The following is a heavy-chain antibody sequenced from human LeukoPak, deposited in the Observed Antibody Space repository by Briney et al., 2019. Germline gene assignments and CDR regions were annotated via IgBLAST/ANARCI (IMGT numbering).Heavy chain of an antibody. CDR1: GGTFSSRA. V-gene: IGHV1-2*02. Sequence: ASVKVSCKASGGTFSSRAISWVRQAPGQGLEWMGWINPNSGGTHFAQEFQGRVTLTRDTSIDTAYMELSRLTSDDTAVYYCAREIQIWHADFDYWGQGTLVTVSS. D-gene: IGHD5-18*01. CDR2: INPNSGGT. CDR3: AREIQIWHADFDY. J-gene: IGHJ4*02.